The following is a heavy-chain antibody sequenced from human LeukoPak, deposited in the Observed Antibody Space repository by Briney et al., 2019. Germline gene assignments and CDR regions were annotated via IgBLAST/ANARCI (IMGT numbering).Heavy chain of an antibody. CDR1: GGSISNYY. J-gene: IGHJ4*02. CDR2: IYISGTT. D-gene: IGHD3-3*02. CDR3: ARLPHNSIWYFGF. V-gene: IGHV4-4*07. Sequence: PSETLSLTCTVSGGSISNYYWSWIRQPAGKGLEWIGHIYISGTTNYNPSLKSRVTISVDRSKNQFSLNLRSVTAADTAVYYCARLPHNSIWYFGFWGQGTLVTVSS.